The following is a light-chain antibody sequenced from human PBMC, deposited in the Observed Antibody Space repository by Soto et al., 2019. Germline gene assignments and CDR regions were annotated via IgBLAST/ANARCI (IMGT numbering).Light chain of an antibody. CDR2: DAS. V-gene: IGKV3-11*01. CDR1: QSVSSY. Sequence: EICFSQSPPPLSFSPGEKATLPFRASQSVSSYLAWYQQKPGQAPRLLIYDASNRATGIPARFSGSGSGTDFTLTISSLEPEDFAVYYCQQRSNWPPITFGQGTRLEIK. CDR3: QQRSNWPPIT. J-gene: IGKJ5*01.